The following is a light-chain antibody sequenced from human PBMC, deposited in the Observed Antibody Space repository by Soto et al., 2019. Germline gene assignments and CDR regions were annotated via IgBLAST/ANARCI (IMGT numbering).Light chain of an antibody. CDR1: QSLGSN. J-gene: IGKJ4*01. Sequence: EIVMTQSPATLSVSPGERATLSCRASQSLGSNLAWYQQKPGQAPRLLIYGASTRATGIPARFSGSRSGTEFTLTISSLQSEDFAVYYCQQYNNWPLTFGGGTKVEIK. CDR2: GAS. CDR3: QQYNNWPLT. V-gene: IGKV3-15*01.